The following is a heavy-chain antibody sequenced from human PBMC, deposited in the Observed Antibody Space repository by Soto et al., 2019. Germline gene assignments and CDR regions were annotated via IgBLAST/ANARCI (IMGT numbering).Heavy chain of an antibody. J-gene: IGHJ6*02. D-gene: IGHD3-10*01. V-gene: IGHV1-3*01. CDR3: ARAVARGVKTIYYYYGMDV. Sequence: GASVKVSCKASGYTFSNFAMHWVRQAPGQRLEWMGWINPGNGNTKYSQTFQGRVAITRDTSASTAYMELSSLRSEDTVVYYCARAVARGVKTIYYYYGMDVWGQGTTVTVSS. CDR1: GYTFSNFA. CDR2: INPGNGNT.